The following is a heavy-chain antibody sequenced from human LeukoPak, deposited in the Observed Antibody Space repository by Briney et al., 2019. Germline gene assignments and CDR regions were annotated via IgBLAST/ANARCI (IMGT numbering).Heavy chain of an antibody. J-gene: IGHJ4*02. CDR1: GYTFTSYG. CDR2: ISAYNGNT. D-gene: IGHD1-14*01. Sequence: PWASVTVSCTASGYTFTSYGISWVRQAPGQGLEWTGWISAYNGNTNYAQKLQGRVTMTTDTSTSTAYMELRSLRSDDTAVYYCARGPGSCFDYWGQGTLVTVSS. V-gene: IGHV1-18*01. CDR3: ARGPGSCFDY.